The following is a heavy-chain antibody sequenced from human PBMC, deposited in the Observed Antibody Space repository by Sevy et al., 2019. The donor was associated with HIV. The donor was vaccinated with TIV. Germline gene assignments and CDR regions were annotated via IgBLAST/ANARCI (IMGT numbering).Heavy chain of an antibody. D-gene: IGHD3-10*01. V-gene: IGHV3-33*01. CDR1: GFAFSTYG. J-gene: IGHJ4*01. CDR2: IWYEGINK. CDR3: ARERRSSGIDY. Sequence: GGSLRLSCTASGFAFSTYGMHWVRQAPGKGLEWVAIIWYEGINKDYAEPVKGGFTLSRANSKNTLYLQMNSLRVEDTAVYYCARERRSSGIDYWGQGTLVTVSS.